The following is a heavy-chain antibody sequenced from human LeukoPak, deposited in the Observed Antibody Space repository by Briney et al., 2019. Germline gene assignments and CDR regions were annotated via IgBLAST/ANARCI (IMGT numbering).Heavy chain of an antibody. D-gene: IGHD5-12*01. Sequence: GGSLRLSCAASGFTFSSYAMHWVRQAPGKGLEWVAVISYDGSNKYYADSVKGRFTISRDNSKSTLYLQMNSLRAEDTAVYYCARVILGSEWLRFDYWGQGTLVTVSS. CDR2: ISYDGSNK. J-gene: IGHJ4*02. V-gene: IGHV3-30-3*01. CDR3: ARVILGSEWLRFDY. CDR1: GFTFSSYA.